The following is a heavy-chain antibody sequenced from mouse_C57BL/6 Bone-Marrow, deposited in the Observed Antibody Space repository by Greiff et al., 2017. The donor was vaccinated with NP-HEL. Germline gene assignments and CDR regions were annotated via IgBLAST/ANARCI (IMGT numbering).Heavy chain of an antibody. J-gene: IGHJ3*01. CDR2: IDPANGNT. Sequence: EVQLQQSVAELVRPGASVKLSCTASGFNIKNTSMHWVKQRPEQGLEWIGRIDPANGNTKYAPKFQGKATITADTSSNTAYLQLSSLTSEDTAIYYCASLLLDSSGYVWFAYWGQGTLVTVSA. V-gene: IGHV14-3*01. D-gene: IGHD3-2*02. CDR3: ASLLLDSSGYVWFAY. CDR1: GFNIKNTS.